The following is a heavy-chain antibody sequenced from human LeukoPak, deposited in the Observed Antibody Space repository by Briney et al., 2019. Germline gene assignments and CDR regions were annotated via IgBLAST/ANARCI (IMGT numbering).Heavy chain of an antibody. J-gene: IGHJ4*02. V-gene: IGHV3-33*01. CDR1: GFAFSSYG. CDR2: IWYDGSNK. D-gene: IGHD2-21*02. CDR3: ARVSDLCGGDCYSDY. Sequence: PGTSLRLSCAASGFAFSSYGVHYGVHWVRQAPGKGLEWVALIWYDGSNKYFADSVKGRFAISRDNAKKSLYLQMNSLRAEDTAVYYCARVSDLCGGDCYSDYWGQGTRVTVSS.